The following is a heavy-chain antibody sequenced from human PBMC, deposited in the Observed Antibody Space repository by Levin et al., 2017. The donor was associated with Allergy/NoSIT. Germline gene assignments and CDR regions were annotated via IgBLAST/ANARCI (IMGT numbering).Heavy chain of an antibody. V-gene: IGHV1-18*01. CDR3: ARPTDGSAWPCVGVDV. J-gene: IGHJ6*02. D-gene: IGHD6-19*01. Sequence: ASVKVSCKGSGYTFNGYGISWMRQAPGQGLEWMGWISAYHGGTHYAREFQGRVTMTTDTPTRTVYMELRSLTYDDTAIYYCARPTDGSAWPCVGVDVWGPWTTVTVSS. CDR1: GYTFNGYG. CDR2: ISAYHGGT.